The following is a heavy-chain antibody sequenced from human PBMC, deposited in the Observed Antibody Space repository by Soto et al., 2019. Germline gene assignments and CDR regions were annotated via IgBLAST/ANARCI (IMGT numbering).Heavy chain of an antibody. D-gene: IGHD5-18*01. CDR1: GGSVSSGSYY. V-gene: IGHV4-61*01. CDR3: ARGSQLWSLGY. CDR2: IYYSGRT. J-gene: IGHJ4*02. Sequence: QVQLQESGPGLVKPSETLSLTCTVSGGSVSSGSYYWSWIRQPPGKGLEWIDHIYYSGRTNFNPSLKSRVTMSVDTSKNQFSLKLSSVTAADTAVYYCARGSQLWSLGYWGQGTLVTVSS.